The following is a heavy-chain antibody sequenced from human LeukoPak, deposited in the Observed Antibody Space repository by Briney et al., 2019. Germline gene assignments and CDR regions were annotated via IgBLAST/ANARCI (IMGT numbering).Heavy chain of an antibody. D-gene: IGHD3-3*01. CDR2: ITNDGSST. V-gene: IGHV3-74*01. CDR1: GLTFSSHW. J-gene: IGHJ4*02. Sequence: GGSLRLSCAASGLTFSSHWMHWARHAPGKGLVWVSRITNDGSSTTYADSVKGRFTISRDNSKNTLYLQMNSLRAEDTAVYYCAKKPTSYYDFWSGFYDYWGQGTLVTVSS. CDR3: AKKPTSYYDFWSGFYDY.